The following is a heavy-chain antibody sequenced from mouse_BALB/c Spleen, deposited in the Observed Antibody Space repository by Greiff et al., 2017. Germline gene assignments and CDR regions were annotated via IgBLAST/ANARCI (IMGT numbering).Heavy chain of an antibody. CDR3: TRLGGNYGYFDV. D-gene: IGHD2-1*01. CDR2: IYPGNSDT. Sequence: VQLQQSGTVLARPGASVKMSCKASGYTFTSYWMHWVKQRPGQGLEWIGAIYPGNSDTSYNQKFKGKAKLTAVTSTSTAYMELSSLTNEDSAVYYCTRLGGNYGYFDVWGAGTTVTVSS. V-gene: IGHV1-5*01. J-gene: IGHJ1*01. CDR1: GYTFTSYW.